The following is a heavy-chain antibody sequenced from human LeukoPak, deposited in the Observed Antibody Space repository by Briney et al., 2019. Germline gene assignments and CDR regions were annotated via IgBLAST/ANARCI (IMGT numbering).Heavy chain of an antibody. CDR3: ARHGTAPGLYFDL. Sequence: GGSLRLSCEVSGFTFSDYWMNWVRQAPGKGLEWVASIKQDGSDKSYVDSVKGRFTISRDNAKNSLYLQLSSLRVEDTAVYYCARHGTAPGLYFDLWGQGTLVTVSS. D-gene: IGHD6-13*01. CDR1: GFTFSDYW. J-gene: IGHJ4*01. V-gene: IGHV3-7*01. CDR2: IKQDGSDK.